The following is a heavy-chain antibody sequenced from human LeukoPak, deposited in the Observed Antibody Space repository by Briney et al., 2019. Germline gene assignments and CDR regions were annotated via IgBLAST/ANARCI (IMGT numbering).Heavy chain of an antibody. CDR2: FSAYNSNT. J-gene: IGHJ5*02. V-gene: IGHV1-18*01. CDR3: ARDGWVS. CDR1: GYSFTCYG. Sequence: ASVKVSCKASGYSFTCYGITWVRQAPGQGLEWMGLFSAYNSNTNYAYKLQGRVTMTTDTSTTTAYLELRSLRSDDTAVYYCARDGWVSWGQGALVTVSS. D-gene: IGHD1-26*01.